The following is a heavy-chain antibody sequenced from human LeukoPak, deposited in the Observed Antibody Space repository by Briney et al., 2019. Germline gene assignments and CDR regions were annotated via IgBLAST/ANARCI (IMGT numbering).Heavy chain of an antibody. CDR1: GYTFTGYY. J-gene: IGHJ4*02. D-gene: IGHD3-10*01. CDR3: ARDSPSEYYYGSESYGTYFDY. V-gene: IGHV1-2*02. Sequence: ASVKVSCKASGYTFTGYYMHWVRQAPGQGLEWMGWINPNSGGTNYAQKFQGRVTMTRDTSISTAYMELSRLRSDDTAVHYCARDSPSEYYYGSESYGTYFDYWGQGTLVTVSS. CDR2: INPNSGGT.